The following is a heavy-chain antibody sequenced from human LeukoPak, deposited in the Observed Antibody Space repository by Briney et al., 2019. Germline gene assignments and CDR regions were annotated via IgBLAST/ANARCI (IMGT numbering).Heavy chain of an antibody. CDR1: GGSISGYY. V-gene: IGHV4-34*01. Sequence: SETLTLTCTVYGGSISGYYWSWIRQPPGKGLEWVGEIHYTGGTSYNPSLKSRATISIDTSKNQLSLKLSSVTAADTAVYYCARGNILSGYCFDFWGQGALVTVSS. J-gene: IGHJ4*02. CDR3: ARGNILSGYCFDF. CDR2: IHYTGGT. D-gene: IGHD3-9*01.